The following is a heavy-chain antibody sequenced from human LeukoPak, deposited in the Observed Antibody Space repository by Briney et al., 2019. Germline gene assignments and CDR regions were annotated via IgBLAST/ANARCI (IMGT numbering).Heavy chain of an antibody. CDR2: IIPIFGTA. D-gene: IGHD3-10*01. Sequence: SVKVSCKASGGTFSGYAISWVRQAPGQGLEWMGRIIPIFGTANYAQKFQGRVTITTDESTSTAYMELSSLRSEDTAVYYCARCDYYGSGSYYTYYMDVWGKGTTVTVSS. V-gene: IGHV1-69*05. J-gene: IGHJ6*03. CDR3: ARCDYYGSGSYYTYYMDV. CDR1: GGTFSGYA.